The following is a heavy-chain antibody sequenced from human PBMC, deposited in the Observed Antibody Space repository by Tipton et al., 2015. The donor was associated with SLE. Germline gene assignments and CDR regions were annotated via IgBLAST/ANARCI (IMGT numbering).Heavy chain of an antibody. D-gene: IGHD3-22*01. CDR3: ARDEYRYDATGYHLLGHFDF. CDR1: GDSISSSSYY. CDR2: VYYTGNT. Sequence: TLSLTCIVSGDSISSSSYYWGWIRQPPGKGLEWVGTVYYTGNTFYNPSLKSRVTISVDTSKNQFSLKLSPVTAADTAVYYCARDEYRYDATGYHLLGHFDFWGQGTLVTVSS. V-gene: IGHV4-39*07. J-gene: IGHJ4*02.